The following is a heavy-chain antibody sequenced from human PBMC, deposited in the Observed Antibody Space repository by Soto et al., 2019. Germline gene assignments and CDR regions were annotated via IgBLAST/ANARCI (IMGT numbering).Heavy chain of an antibody. Sequence: EVQLVESGGGLVQPGGALRLSCAASGFTFSSYDMHWVRQVTGKGLEWVSAIGTAGDTYYPGSEKGRFTISRENAKNSLYLQMNSLRAGDTAVYYCARGFCSGGSCYYYYYGMDVWGQGTTVTVSS. V-gene: IGHV3-13*04. CDR2: IGTAGDT. CDR3: ARGFCSGGSCYYYYYGMDV. J-gene: IGHJ6*02. D-gene: IGHD2-15*01. CDR1: GFTFSSYD.